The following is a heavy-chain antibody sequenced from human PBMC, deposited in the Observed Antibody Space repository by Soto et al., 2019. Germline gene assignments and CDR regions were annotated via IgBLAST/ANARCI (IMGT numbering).Heavy chain of an antibody. J-gene: IGHJ4*02. D-gene: IGHD3-16*02. CDR2: INAGNGQT. CDR1: GYSFTGYA. Sequence: XSVKVSCQASGYSFTGYALHWVRQAPGQRLEWMGWINAGNGQTKYSQKFQGRLTLARDTSASTAYMELSSLKSEDTSVYYCARVNPYIGSPHLDYWGQGTLVTVSS. V-gene: IGHV1-3*01. CDR3: ARVNPYIGSPHLDY.